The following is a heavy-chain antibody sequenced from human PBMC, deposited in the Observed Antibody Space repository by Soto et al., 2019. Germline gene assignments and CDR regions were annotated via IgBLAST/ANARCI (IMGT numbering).Heavy chain of an antibody. CDR3: ARVRETTSGYYHYYGMDV. D-gene: IGHD4-4*01. CDR1: GGSISSSNW. J-gene: IGHJ6*02. CDR2: IRQDGSEK. Sequence: ETLSLTCAVSGGSISSSNWWSWVRQAPGKGLEWVANIRQDGSEKYYVDSVKGRFTISRDNAKNSLYLQMNSLRAEDTAVYYCARVRETTSGYYHYYGMDVWGQGSTVIVSS. V-gene: IGHV3-7*03.